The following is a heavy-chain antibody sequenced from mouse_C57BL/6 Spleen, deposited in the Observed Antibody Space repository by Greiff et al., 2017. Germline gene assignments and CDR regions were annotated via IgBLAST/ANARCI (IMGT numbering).Heavy chain of an antibody. Sequence: EVKLVESGGGLVKPGGSLKLSCAASGFTFSSYAMSWVRQTPEKRLEWVATISDGGSYTYYPDNVKGRFTISRDNAKNNLYLQMSHLKSEDTAMYYCATVVATRYFDVWGTGTTVTVSS. CDR1: GFTFSSYA. V-gene: IGHV5-4*03. D-gene: IGHD1-1*01. J-gene: IGHJ1*03. CDR3: ATVVATRYFDV. CDR2: ISDGGSYT.